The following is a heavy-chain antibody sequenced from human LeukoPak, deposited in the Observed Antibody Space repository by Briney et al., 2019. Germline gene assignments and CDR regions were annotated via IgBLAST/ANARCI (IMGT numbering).Heavy chain of an antibody. CDR3: AKGNWRYFDY. CDR2: ISNSSTYI. V-gene: IGHV3-21*04. Sequence: GGSLRLSCAASGFTFSSYGMNWVRQAPGKGLEWVSSISNSSTYIYYADSVKGRFTISRDSAKNSLYLQMNSLGADDTAVYYCAKGNWRYFDYWGQGTLVTVSS. CDR1: GFTFSSYG. D-gene: IGHD1-1*01. J-gene: IGHJ4*02.